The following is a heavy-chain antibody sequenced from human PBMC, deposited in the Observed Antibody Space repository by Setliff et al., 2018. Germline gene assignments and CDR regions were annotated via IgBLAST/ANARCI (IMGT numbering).Heavy chain of an antibody. CDR2: IYHSGST. Sequence: SETLSLTCAVSGGSISSSNWWSWVRQPPGKGLEWIGEIYHSGSTNYNPSLKSRVTISVDKSKNQFSLKLSSVTAADTAVYYCARRTEYYNFWSGYYDYWGQGTLVTVPS. V-gene: IGHV4-4*02. CDR3: ARRTEYYNFWSGYYDY. D-gene: IGHD3-3*01. J-gene: IGHJ4*02. CDR1: GGSISSSNW.